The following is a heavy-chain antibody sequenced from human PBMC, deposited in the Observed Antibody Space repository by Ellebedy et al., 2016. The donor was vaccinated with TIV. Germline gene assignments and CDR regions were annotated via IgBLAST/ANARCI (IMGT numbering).Heavy chain of an antibody. CDR3: ARDNRPRIGTYDY. Sequence: MPSETLSLTCAISGDSISSNSAAWNWIRQSPSKGLEWLGRTYYRSRWLNDYAVSVKGRITIDPDTSKNQFSLQLNSVTPEDTAVYYCARDNRPRIGTYDYWGQGTLVTVTS. CDR2: TYYRSRWLN. D-gene: IGHD1-26*01. V-gene: IGHV6-1*01. J-gene: IGHJ4*02. CDR1: GDSISSNSAA.